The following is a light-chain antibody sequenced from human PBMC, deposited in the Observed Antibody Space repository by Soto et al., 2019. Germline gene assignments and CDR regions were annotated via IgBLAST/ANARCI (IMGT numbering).Light chain of an antibody. V-gene: IGKV3D-20*01. Sequence: EIVLTQSPATLSLSPGEGASLSCGASQSVSSSYLAWYQQKPGLAPRLVIYDASNRATGIPDRFSGSGSGTDFTLTISRLEPEDFAVYYCQYYGSSITFGQGTRLEI. J-gene: IGKJ5*01. CDR3: QYYGSSIT. CDR1: QSVSSSY. CDR2: DAS.